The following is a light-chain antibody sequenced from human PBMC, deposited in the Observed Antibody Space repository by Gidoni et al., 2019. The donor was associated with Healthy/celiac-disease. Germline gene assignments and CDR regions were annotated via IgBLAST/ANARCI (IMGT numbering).Light chain of an antibody. V-gene: IGKV3-11*01. CDR3: QQRSYWPPLT. Sequence: EVVLTQSPATLPLSPGERATLSCRASQSVISYLAWYQQKPGQAPRLLIYDASNRATGIPARFSGSGSGTDFTITISSLEPEDFAVYYCQQRSYWPPLTFGGGTKVEIK. CDR1: QSVISY. CDR2: DAS. J-gene: IGKJ4*01.